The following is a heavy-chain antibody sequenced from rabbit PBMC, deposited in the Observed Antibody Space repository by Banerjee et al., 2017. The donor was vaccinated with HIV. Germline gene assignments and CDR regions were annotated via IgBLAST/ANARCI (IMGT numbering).Heavy chain of an antibody. CDR2: IYTGDTNT. CDR1: GFSFSSSYY. J-gene: IGHJ3*01. CDR3: ARTEYVAYNYGLDL. D-gene: IGHD6-1*01. Sequence: QEQLEESGGDLVKPEGSLTLTCTASGFSFSSSYYMCWVRQAPGKGLEWIGCIYTGDTNTYYANWAKGRFTISKASSTTVTLQMTSLTAADTATYFCARTEYVAYNYGLDLWGQGTLVTVS. V-gene: IGHV1S45*01.